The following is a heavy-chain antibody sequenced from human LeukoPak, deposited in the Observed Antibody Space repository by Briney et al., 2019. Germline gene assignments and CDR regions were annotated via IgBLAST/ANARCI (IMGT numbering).Heavy chain of an antibody. CDR3: ATESGYYYGSGSYYFN. Sequence: ASVKVSCKASGYTFTSYGISWVRQAPGQGLEWMGWINPNSGGTNYAQKFQGRVTMTRDTSISTAYMELSRLRSDDTAVYYCATESGYYYGSGSYYFNWGQGTLVTVSS. D-gene: IGHD3-10*01. V-gene: IGHV1-2*02. J-gene: IGHJ4*02. CDR2: INPNSGGT. CDR1: GYTFTSYG.